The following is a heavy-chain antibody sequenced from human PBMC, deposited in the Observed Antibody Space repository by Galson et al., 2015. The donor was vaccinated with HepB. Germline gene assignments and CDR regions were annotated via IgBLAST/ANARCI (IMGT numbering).Heavy chain of an antibody. J-gene: IGHJ4*02. CDR2: IRSKANSYAT. CDR3: TRHGQWLVRDY. CDR1: GFTFSGSA. D-gene: IGHD6-19*01. V-gene: IGHV3-73*01. Sequence: SLRLSCAASGFTFSGSAMHWVRQASGKGLEWVGRIRSKANSYATAYAASVKGRFTISRDDSKNTAYLQMNSLKTEDTAVYYCTRHGQWLVRDYWGQGTLVTVSS.